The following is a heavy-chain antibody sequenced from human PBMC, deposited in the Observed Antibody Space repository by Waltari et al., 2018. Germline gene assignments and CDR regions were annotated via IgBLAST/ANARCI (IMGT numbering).Heavy chain of an antibody. Sequence: QVQLQQWGAGLLKPSETLSLTCAVYGGSFSGYYWSWIRQPPGKGLEWIGEINHSGSTNDNPSLTSRVTISVDTSKNQFSLKLSSVTAADTAVYYCARGRVLTYYYGSGSYYLDYWGQGTLVTVSS. CDR2: INHSGST. D-gene: IGHD3-10*01. V-gene: IGHV4-34*01. CDR1: GGSFSGYY. J-gene: IGHJ4*02. CDR3: ARGRVLTYYYGSGSYYLDY.